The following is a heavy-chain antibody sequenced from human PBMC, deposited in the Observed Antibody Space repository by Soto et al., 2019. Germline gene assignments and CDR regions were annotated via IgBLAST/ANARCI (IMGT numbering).Heavy chain of an antibody. J-gene: IGHJ6*02. CDR2: INHSGST. Sequence: PSETLSLTCAVYGGSFSGYYWSWIRQPPGKGLEWIGEINHSGSTNYNPSLKSRVTISVDTSKNQFSLKLSSVTAADTAVYYCASLYSPGFYYYYGMDVWGQGTTVTVSS. D-gene: IGHD2-15*01. V-gene: IGHV4-34*01. CDR3: ASLYSPGFYYYYGMDV. CDR1: GGSFSGYY.